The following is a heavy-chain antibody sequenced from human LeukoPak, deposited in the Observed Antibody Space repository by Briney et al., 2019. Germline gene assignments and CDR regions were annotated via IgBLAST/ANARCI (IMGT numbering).Heavy chain of an antibody. J-gene: IGHJ5*02. V-gene: IGHV5-51*01. CDR1: GYSFTSYW. CDR2: IYPGDSDT. Sequence: GESLKISCKGSGYSFTSYWIGWVRQMPGKGLEWMGIIYPGDSDTRYSPSFQGQVTISADKSISTAYLQWSSLKASDTAMYYCARRGIAAAVVDWFDPWGQGILVTVSS. CDR3: ARRGIAAAVVDWFDP. D-gene: IGHD6-13*01.